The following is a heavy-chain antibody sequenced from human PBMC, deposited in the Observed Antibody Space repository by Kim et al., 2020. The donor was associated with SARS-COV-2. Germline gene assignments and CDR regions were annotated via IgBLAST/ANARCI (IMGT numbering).Heavy chain of an antibody. D-gene: IGHD3-3*01. CDR2: IWYDGSNK. Sequence: GGSLRLSCAASGFTFSSYGMHWVRQAPGKGLEWVAVIWYDGSNKYYADSVKGRFTISRDNSKNTLYLQMNSLRAEDTAVYYCARDFLEWPHDPYYYMDVWGKGTTVTVSS. J-gene: IGHJ6*03. CDR3: ARDFLEWPHDPYYYMDV. CDR1: GFTFSSYG. V-gene: IGHV3-33*01.